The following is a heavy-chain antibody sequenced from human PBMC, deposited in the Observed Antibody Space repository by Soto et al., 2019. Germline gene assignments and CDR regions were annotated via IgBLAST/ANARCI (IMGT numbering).Heavy chain of an antibody. CDR1: GGSISSSSYY. V-gene: IGHV4-39*01. CDR3: ASGIAVAGNYYYYYGMDV. J-gene: IGHJ6*02. CDR2: IYYSGST. D-gene: IGHD6-19*01. Sequence: PSETLSLTCTVSGGSISSSSYYWGWIRQPPGKGLEWIGSIYYSGSTYYNPSLKSRVTISVDTSKNQFSLKLSSVTAADTAVYYCASGIAVAGNYYYYYGMDVWGQGTTVT.